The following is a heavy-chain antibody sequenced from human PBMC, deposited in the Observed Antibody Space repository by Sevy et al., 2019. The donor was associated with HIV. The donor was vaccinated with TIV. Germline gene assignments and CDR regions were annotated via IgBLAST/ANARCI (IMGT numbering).Heavy chain of an antibody. J-gene: IGHJ4*02. CDR1: GASISSTGYY. D-gene: IGHD6-19*01. CDR2: IRYSGTT. Sequence: SETLSLTCTVSGASISSTGYYWGWIRQPPGKGLEWIASIRYSGTTFYNLSLKSRVTISADTSNNQFSLRLNSVTAADTAIYYCAGPLLTYNSGWRYFDFWGQGTVVTVSS. CDR3: AGPLLTYNSGWRYFDF. V-gene: IGHV4-39*01.